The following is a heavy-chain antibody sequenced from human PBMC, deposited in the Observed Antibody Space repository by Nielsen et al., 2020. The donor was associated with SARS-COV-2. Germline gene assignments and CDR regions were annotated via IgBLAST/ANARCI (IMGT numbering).Heavy chain of an antibody. V-gene: IGHV1-18*01. Sequence: ASVKVSCKASGFTFISYGISWVRQAPGQGLEWMGWISSDSGNRKYAQKFQARVTMTTDTSTDTAYMELRSLRSDDTAVYYCARDRDYDFWSGTNYWGQGTLVTVSS. D-gene: IGHD3-3*01. CDR2: ISSDSGNR. J-gene: IGHJ4*02. CDR1: GFTFISYG. CDR3: ARDRDYDFWSGTNY.